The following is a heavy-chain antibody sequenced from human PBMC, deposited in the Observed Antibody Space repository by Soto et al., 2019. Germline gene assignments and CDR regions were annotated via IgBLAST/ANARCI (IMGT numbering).Heavy chain of an antibody. CDR2: IYYSGST. V-gene: IGHV4-59*01. CDR3: AREGIAVAGAHFDY. CDR1: GGSISSYY. Sequence: QVQLQESGPGLVKPSETLSLTCTVSGGSISSYYWSWIRQPPGKGLEWIGYIYYSGSTNYNPSLKSRVTTSVDTSKNQFSLKLSSVTAADTAVYYCAREGIAVAGAHFDYWGQGTLVTVSS. D-gene: IGHD6-19*01. J-gene: IGHJ4*02.